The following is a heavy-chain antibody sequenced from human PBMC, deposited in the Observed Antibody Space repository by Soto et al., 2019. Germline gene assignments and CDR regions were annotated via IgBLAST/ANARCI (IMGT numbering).Heavy chain of an antibody. CDR1: GYTFTSYG. J-gene: IGHJ5*02. D-gene: IGHD3-10*01. CDR2: INAANGDT. V-gene: IGHV1-3*01. CDR3: ARDFGFEETYNWLDP. Sequence: ASVKVSCKASGYTFTSYGIHWVRQAPGQRLEWMGWINAANGDTKYSPKFQGRVTIIVDEYTNTTYMELSSLRSEDTAVYYCARDFGFEETYNWLDPWGQGTPVTVSS.